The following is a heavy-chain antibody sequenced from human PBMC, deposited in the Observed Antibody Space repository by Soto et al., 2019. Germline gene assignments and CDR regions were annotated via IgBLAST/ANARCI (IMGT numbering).Heavy chain of an antibody. V-gene: IGHV3-30*18. J-gene: IGHJ1*01. CDR1: GFTFSSYG. Sequence: QVQLVESGGGVVQPGRSLRLSCAASGFTFSSYGMHWVRQAPGKGLVWVAVISYDGSNKYYADSVKGRFTISRDNSKNSLYLQMNSLRAEDTAVYYCAKDQQQLARGQPDEYFQHWGQGTLVTVSS. CDR3: AKDQQQLARGQPDEYFQH. D-gene: IGHD6-13*01. CDR2: ISYDGSNK.